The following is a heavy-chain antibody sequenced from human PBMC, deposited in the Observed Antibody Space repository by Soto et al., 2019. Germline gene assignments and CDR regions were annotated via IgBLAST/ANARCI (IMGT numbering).Heavy chain of an antibody. CDR2: IYHSGST. J-gene: IGHJ3*02. CDR1: GYSISSGYY. CDR3: ARDLYYYDSSGLI. Sequence: SETLSLTCAVSGYSISSGYYWGWIRQPPGKGREWIGSIYHSGSTYYNPSLKSRVTISVDTSKNQFSLKLSSVTAADTAVYYCARDLYYYDSSGLIWGQGTMVTVSS. D-gene: IGHD3-22*01. V-gene: IGHV4-38-2*02.